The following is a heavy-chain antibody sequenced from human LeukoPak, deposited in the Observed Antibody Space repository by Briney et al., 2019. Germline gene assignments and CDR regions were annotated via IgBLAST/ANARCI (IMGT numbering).Heavy chain of an antibody. CDR3: AREAGGSGSCDY. V-gene: IGHV1-69*13. CDR1: LGIFSNYA. J-gene: IGHJ4*02. Sequence: SVKVSFQACLGIFSNYAISWVRQAPAQGGEGMGGIIPIFGTANYAQRFQGRVKITADESTRTAYMELSSLRSEDTAVYYCAREAGGSGSCDYWGQGTLVTVSS. D-gene: IGHD3-10*01. CDR2: IIPIFGTA.